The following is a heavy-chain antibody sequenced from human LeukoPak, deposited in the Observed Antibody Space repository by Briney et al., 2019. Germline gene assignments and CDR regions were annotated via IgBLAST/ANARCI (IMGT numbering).Heavy chain of an antibody. CDR3: AKRMVRGVIMVDYFDY. V-gene: IGHV3-23*01. CDR2: ISGSGGST. CDR1: GFTFSRYD. J-gene: IGHJ4*02. Sequence: GGSLRLSCAASGFTFSRYDMSWVRQAPGKGLEWVSAISGSGGSTYYADSVKGRFTISRDNAKNTLYLQMNSLRAEDTAVYYCAKRMVRGVIMVDYFDYWGQGTLVTVSS. D-gene: IGHD3-10*01.